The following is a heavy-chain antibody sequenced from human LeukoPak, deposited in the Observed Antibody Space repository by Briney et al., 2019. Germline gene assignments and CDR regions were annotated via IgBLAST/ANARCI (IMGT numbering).Heavy chain of an antibody. D-gene: IGHD6-19*01. Sequence: PGGSLRLSCAASGITFSSYTMNWVRQAPGKGLEWVSSISTSSSYIYYADSVKGRFTISRDNAKNSLYLQMNSLRAEDTAVYYCARDRGSGWYRDFDYWGQGTLVTVSS. CDR1: GITFSSYT. J-gene: IGHJ4*02. CDR3: ARDRGSGWYRDFDY. V-gene: IGHV3-21*01. CDR2: ISTSSSYI.